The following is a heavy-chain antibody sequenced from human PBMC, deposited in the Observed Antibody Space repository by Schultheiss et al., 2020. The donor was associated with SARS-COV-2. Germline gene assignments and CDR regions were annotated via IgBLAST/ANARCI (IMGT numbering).Heavy chain of an antibody. Sequence: SETLSLTCAVSGGSISSSNWWSWVRQPPGKGLEWIGYIYYSGSTYYNPSLKSRVTISVDTSKNQFSLKLSSVTAADTAVYYCARGRGYNWFDPWGQGTLVTVSS. CDR3: ARGRGYNWFDP. CDR2: IYYSGST. CDR1: GGSISSSNW. J-gene: IGHJ5*02. V-gene: IGHV4-4*02.